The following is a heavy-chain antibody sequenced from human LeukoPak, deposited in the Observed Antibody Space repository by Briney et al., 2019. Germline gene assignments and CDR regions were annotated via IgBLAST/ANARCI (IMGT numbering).Heavy chain of an antibody. D-gene: IGHD6-13*01. J-gene: IGHJ6*03. Sequence: TPGGSLRLSCAASGFTFSDYSMNWVRQAPGKGLEWVSSISSSSPYIYYTDSVKGRFTISRDNAKNSLYLQMNSLRAEDTAVYYCARGYSSSWHHYYYYMDVWGKGTTVTVSS. V-gene: IGHV3-21*01. CDR2: ISSSSPYI. CDR3: ARGYSSSWHHYYYYMDV. CDR1: GFTFSDYS.